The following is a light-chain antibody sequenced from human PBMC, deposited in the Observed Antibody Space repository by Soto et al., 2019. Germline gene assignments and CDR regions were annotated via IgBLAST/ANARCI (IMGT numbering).Light chain of an antibody. J-gene: IGLJ3*02. V-gene: IGLV6-57*01. CDR3: QSYDSTIWV. Sequence: NFMLTQPHSVSESPGKTVTISCTRSSGSIATNYVQWYRQRPGSSPTTVIYEDNQRPSGVPDRFSGSIDSSSNSASLTISGLKTDDEADYYCQSYDSTIWVFGGGTKLTVL. CDR2: EDN. CDR1: SGSIATNY.